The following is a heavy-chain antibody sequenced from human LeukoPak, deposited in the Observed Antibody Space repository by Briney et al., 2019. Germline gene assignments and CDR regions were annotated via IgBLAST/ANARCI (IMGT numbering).Heavy chain of an antibody. CDR1: GFTFSSYS. V-gene: IGHV3-21*01. J-gene: IGHJ4*02. CDR3: ARVSRSGWSDY. Sequence: MTGGSLRLSCAASGFTFSSYSMNWVRQAPGKGLEWVSSISSSSYIYYADSVKGRFTISRDNAKNSLYLQMNSLRAEDTAEYYCARVSRSGWSDYWGQGTLVTVSS. D-gene: IGHD6-19*01. CDR2: ISSSSYI.